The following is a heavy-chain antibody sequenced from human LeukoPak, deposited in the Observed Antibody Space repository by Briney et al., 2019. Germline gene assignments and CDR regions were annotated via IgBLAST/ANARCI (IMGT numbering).Heavy chain of an antibody. CDR3: ARGRRMPPIVVVPAATRRSFDY. J-gene: IGHJ4*02. V-gene: IGHV4-34*01. CDR1: GFTFSDYY. Sequence: MHGGSLRLSCAASGFTFSDYYMSWIRQAPGKGLEWIGEINHSGSTNYNPSLKSRVTISVDTSKNQFSLKLSSVTAADTAVYYCARGRRMPPIVVVPAATRRSFDYWGQGTLVTVSS. D-gene: IGHD2-2*01. CDR2: INHSGST.